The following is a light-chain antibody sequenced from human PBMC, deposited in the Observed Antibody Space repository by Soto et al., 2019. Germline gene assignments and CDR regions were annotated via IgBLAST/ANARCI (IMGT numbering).Light chain of an antibody. CDR1: QSLLHLTGETF. CDR2: EVS. J-gene: IGKJ5*01. CDR3: MQSTQLPPT. V-gene: IGKV2D-29*02. Sequence: DVVMTQTPLSQSVAPVQPASLSCESSQSLLHLTGETFLFWYLQKPGQSPQLLIYEVSTRVSGVPDRFSGSGSGTDFTLEISRVETDDVGIYYCMQSTQLPPTFGQGTRLEIK.